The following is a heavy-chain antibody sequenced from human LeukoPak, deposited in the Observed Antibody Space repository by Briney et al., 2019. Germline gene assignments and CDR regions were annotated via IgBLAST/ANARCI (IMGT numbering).Heavy chain of an antibody. V-gene: IGHV1-18*04. Sequence: ASMKVSCKASGYTFINYGFSWVRQAPGQGLEWMGWINAYNGNTNYLQKFQGRVTMTTDTSTTTVYMELRSLRSDDTAVYYCARVSTNSRVAGYDPQWYFDLWGRGTPVTVSP. D-gene: IGHD5-12*01. CDR2: INAYNGNT. CDR1: GYTFINYG. CDR3: ARVSTNSRVAGYDPQWYFDL. J-gene: IGHJ2*01.